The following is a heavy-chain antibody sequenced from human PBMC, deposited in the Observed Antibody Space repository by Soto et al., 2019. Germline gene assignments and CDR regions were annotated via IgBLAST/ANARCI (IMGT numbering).Heavy chain of an antibody. V-gene: IGHV4-4*07. J-gene: IGHJ6*02. CDR1: GDSISSYY. CDR3: ASLGYCSSTSCYMGHYYYYGMDV. Sequence: QVQLQESGPGLVKPSETLSLTCSVSGDSISSYYWSWIRQPAGKGLEWIGRIYTSGDTNYNPSLKSRVTMSVDTSKNQFSLKLSSVTAADTAVYYCASLGYCSSTSCYMGHYYYYGMDVWGQGTTVTVSS. CDR2: IYTSGDT. D-gene: IGHD2-2*02.